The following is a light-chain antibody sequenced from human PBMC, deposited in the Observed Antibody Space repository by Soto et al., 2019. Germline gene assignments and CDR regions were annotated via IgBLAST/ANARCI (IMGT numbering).Light chain of an antibody. CDR2: AAS. Sequence: DIQMTQSPSSLSASVGDRVTITCRASQSISSYLNWYQQKPGKVPKLLIYAASSLQSGVPSRFSGSGSGTDSTFTISSLQPEDFATYYCQQSYSTRWTFGQGTKVDIK. CDR1: QSISSY. J-gene: IGKJ1*01. V-gene: IGKV1-39*01. CDR3: QQSYSTRWT.